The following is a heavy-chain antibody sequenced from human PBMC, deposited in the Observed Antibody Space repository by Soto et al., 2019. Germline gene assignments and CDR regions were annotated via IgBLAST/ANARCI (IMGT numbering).Heavy chain of an antibody. V-gene: IGHV2-70*01. J-gene: IGHJ3*02. CDR2: IDWDDDK. CDR1: GFSLSTSGMC. Sequence: SGPTLVNPTHTLTLTCTFSGFSLSTSGMCVSWIRQPPGKALEWLALIDWDDDKYYSTSLKTRLTISKDTSKNQVVLTMTNMDPVDTATYYCARIRRWVEGDAFDIWGQGTMVTVSS. CDR3: ARIRRWVEGDAFDI. D-gene: IGHD2-15*01.